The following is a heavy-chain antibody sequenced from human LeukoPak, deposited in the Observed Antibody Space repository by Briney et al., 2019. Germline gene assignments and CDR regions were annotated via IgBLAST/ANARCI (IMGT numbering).Heavy chain of an antibody. CDR1: GGSISSYF. CDR3: ARQHDYGGNHPLNFDY. CDR2: IYTSGST. D-gene: IGHD4-23*01. Sequence: SETLSLTCTVSGGSISSYFWSWIRQPPGKGLEWIGYIYTSGSTNYNPSLKSRVTISVDTSKNQFSLKLSSVTAADTAVYYCARQHDYGGNHPLNFDYWGQGNLVTVSS. J-gene: IGHJ4*02. V-gene: IGHV4-4*09.